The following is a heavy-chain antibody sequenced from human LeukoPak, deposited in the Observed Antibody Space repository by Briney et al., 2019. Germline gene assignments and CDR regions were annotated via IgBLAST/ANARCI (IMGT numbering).Heavy chain of an antibody. J-gene: IGHJ4*02. CDR2: IYYSGST. CDR1: GGSISSYY. Sequence: PSETLSLTCTASGGSISSYYWSWIRQPPGKGLEWIGYIYYSGSTNYNPSLKSRVTISVDTSKNQFSLKLSSVTAADTAVYYCARDLRGYSYGSDYFDYWGQGTLVTVSS. V-gene: IGHV4-59*01. D-gene: IGHD5-18*01. CDR3: ARDLRGYSYGSDYFDY.